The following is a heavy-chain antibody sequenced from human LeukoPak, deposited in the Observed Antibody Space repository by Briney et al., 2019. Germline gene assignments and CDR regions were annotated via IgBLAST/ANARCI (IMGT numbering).Heavy chain of an antibody. CDR1: GGSISSYY. D-gene: IGHD2-15*01. V-gene: IGHV4-59*01. J-gene: IGHJ6*03. CDR3: ARTTEGYCRGRSCYSYYYYMDV. CDR2: IYYSGST. Sequence: SETLSLTCTVSGGSISSYYWSWIRQPPGKGLEWIGYIYYSGSTNYNPSLKSRVTISVDSSKNQFSLKLSSVTAADTAVYYCARTTEGYCRGRSCYSYYYYMDVWGKGTTVTVSS.